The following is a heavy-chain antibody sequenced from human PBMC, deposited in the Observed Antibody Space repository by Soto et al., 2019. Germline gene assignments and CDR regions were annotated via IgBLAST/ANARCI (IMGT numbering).Heavy chain of an antibody. CDR2: IIPIFGTA. Sequence: SVKVSCKASGGTFSSYAISWVRQAPGQGLEWMGGIIPIFGTANYAQKLQGRVTMTTDTSTSTAYMELRSLRSDDTAVYYCARVMSGSYYYYYGMDVWGQGTTVTVSS. CDR1: GGTFSSYA. D-gene: IGHD1-26*01. J-gene: IGHJ6*02. V-gene: IGHV1-69*05. CDR3: ARVMSGSYYYYYGMDV.